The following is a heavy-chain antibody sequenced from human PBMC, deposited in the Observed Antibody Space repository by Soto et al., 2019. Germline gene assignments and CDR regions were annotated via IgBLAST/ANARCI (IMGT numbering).Heavy chain of an antibody. V-gene: IGHV4-31*03. CDR3: ARDGIREGDSYGPAYWYFDL. CDR2: IYYSGST. J-gene: IGHJ2*01. Sequence: QVQLQESGPGLVKPSQTLSLTCTVSGGSISSGGYYWSWIRQHPGKGLGWIGYIYYSGSTYYNPSLKSRVTISVDTSKNQLSLKLSSVTAADTAVYYCARDGIREGDSYGPAYWYFDLWGRGTLVTVSS. D-gene: IGHD5-18*01. CDR1: GGSISSGGYY.